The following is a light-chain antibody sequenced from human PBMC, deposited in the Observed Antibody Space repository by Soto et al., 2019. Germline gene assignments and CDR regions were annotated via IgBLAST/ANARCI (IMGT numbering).Light chain of an antibody. CDR2: EDI. CDR1: SSDVGTYNL. Sequence: QSALTQPASVSGSLGQSITISCTGTSSDVGTYNLVSWYRQHPGKAPKLMIYEDIRRPSGVSNRFSASKSGSTASLTISGLQAEDEADYYCCSYAGSSNVFGTGTKLTVL. V-gene: IGLV2-23*02. J-gene: IGLJ1*01. CDR3: CSYAGSSNV.